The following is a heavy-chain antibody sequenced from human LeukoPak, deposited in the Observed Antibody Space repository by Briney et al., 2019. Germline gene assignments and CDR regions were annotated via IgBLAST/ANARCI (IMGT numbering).Heavy chain of an antibody. CDR3: ARDGVGTTLFFGYLDY. D-gene: IGHD1-26*01. CDR1: GFTFNGFG. Sequence: PGGSLRLSCVGSGFTFNGFGMHWVRQAPGKGLEWVAVIRHDGSNIYYADSVRGRFTISRDNSKNTLNLQMSDLRAEDTAVYYCARDGVGTTLFFGYLDYWGPGTLVTVSS. J-gene: IGHJ4*02. CDR2: IRHDGSNI. V-gene: IGHV3-33*01.